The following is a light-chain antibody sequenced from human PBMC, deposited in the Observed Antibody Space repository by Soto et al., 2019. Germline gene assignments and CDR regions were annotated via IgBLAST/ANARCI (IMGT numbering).Light chain of an antibody. J-gene: IGLJ1*01. CDR2: GNR. Sequence: QSVLTQPPSVSGAPGQRVTISCTGSSSNLGAGYDVHWYQLLPVTAPKLLIYGNRNRPSGVPDRFSGSKSGTSASLAITGLQAEDEADYYCQSYDNSLAVCYDFGNGPKVTV. V-gene: IGLV1-40*01. CDR1: SSNLGAGYD. CDR3: QSYDNSLAVCYD.